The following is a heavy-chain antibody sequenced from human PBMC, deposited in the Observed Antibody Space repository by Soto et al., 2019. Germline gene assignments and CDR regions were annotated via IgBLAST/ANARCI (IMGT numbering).Heavy chain of an antibody. J-gene: IGHJ6*04. CDR3: ARGCVYIYGPVCYYYYGMDV. D-gene: IGHD3-10*01. CDR2: IYYSGST. Sequence: QVQLQESGPGLVKPSQTLSLTCTVSGCSISSGGYYWSWIRQHPGTGMEWIGNIYYSGSTYYNPSIKLLVTTSVDTSKNVFSLMLSSVTAADTAVYYCARGCVYIYGPVCYYYYGMDVWGGGTTVTVST. V-gene: IGHV4-31*01. CDR1: GCSISSGGYY.